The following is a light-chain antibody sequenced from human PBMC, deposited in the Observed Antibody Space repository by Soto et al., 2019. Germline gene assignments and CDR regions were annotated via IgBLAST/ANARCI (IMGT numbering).Light chain of an antibody. J-gene: IGKJ1*01. V-gene: IGKV1-5*01. CDR1: QAIGTW. Sequence: DIQVTQSPSALSASVGDRVTITCRASQAIGTWLAWYQQKPGKAPKLLVSDASNLEGGVPSRFSGSGSGTDFTLTISSLEPDDFSTFYCQQYSGYSRTFGQGTKVDIK. CDR3: QQYSGYSRT. CDR2: DAS.